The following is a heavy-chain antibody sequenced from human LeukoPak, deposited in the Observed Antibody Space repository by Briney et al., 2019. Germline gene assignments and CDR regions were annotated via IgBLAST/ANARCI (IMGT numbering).Heavy chain of an antibody. Sequence: SETLSLTCAVYGGSFSGYYWSWIRQPPGKGLEWIGEINHSGSTNYNPSLKSRVTISVDTSKNQFSLKLSSVTAADTAVYYCARDLSAIAVSGIDYCYYYMDVWGKGTTVTVSS. D-gene: IGHD6-19*01. V-gene: IGHV4-34*01. J-gene: IGHJ6*03. CDR1: GGSFSGYY. CDR3: ARDLSAIAVSGIDYCYYYMDV. CDR2: INHSGST.